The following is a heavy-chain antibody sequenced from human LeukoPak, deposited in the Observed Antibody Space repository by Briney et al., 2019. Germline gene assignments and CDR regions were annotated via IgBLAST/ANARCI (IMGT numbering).Heavy chain of an antibody. D-gene: IGHD2-15*01. Sequence: SETLSLTCTVSGYSISRGYYWGWIRQPPGKGLEWIESIYHSGSTCYSPSLTSRVTISVDTSQNQFSLKLSSVTAVDTAVYYCARVYCSGGSCYSARGNYYYYYMDVWGKGTTVTVSS. CDR3: ARVYCSGGSCYSARGNYYYYYMDV. J-gene: IGHJ6*03. V-gene: IGHV4-38-2*02. CDR1: GYSISRGYY. CDR2: IYHSGST.